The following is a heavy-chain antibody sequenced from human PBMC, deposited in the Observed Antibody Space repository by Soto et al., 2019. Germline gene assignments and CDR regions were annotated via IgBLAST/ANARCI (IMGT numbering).Heavy chain of an antibody. CDR1: GFIFKNYV. CDR2: ISGLGVTT. CDR3: AKGSSGTSSSCHIAPFDF. J-gene: IGHJ4*02. Sequence: EMQLLESGGGLVEPGGSLRLSCAASGFIFKNYVMSWVRQAPGKGLEWVSGISGLGVTTLYADSVKGRFTVSRDNSKSTLYLQINSLGAEDTAVYFCAKGSSGTSSSCHIAPFDFWGQGTLVTVSS. V-gene: IGHV3-23*01. D-gene: IGHD2-2*01.